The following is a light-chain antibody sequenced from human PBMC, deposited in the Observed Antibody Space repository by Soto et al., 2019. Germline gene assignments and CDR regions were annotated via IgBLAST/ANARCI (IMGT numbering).Light chain of an antibody. CDR1: SGHSSYA. V-gene: IGLV4-69*01. Sequence: QPVLTQSPSASASLGASVKLTCTLSSGHSSYAIAWHQQQPEKGPRYLMKLNSDGSHSKADGIPDRFSGSSSGAERYLTISSLQSEDEADYYCQTWGTGIWVFGGGTKVTVL. J-gene: IGLJ3*02. CDR2: LNSDGSH. CDR3: QTWGTGIWV.